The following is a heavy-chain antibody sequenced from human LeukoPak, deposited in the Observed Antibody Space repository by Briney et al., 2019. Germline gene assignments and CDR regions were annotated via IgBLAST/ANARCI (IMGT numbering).Heavy chain of an antibody. D-gene: IGHD3-22*01. Sequence: GGSLRLSCAASGFTFSSYRMNWVRQAPGKGLEWVSCISSSSSYIYYADSVKGRFTISRDTAKNLLYLQMNSLRAEDTAVYYCARDLSSGIGNYLDYWGQGTLVTVSS. J-gene: IGHJ4*02. CDR3: ARDLSSGIGNYLDY. CDR1: GFTFSSYR. V-gene: IGHV3-21*01. CDR2: ISSSSSYI.